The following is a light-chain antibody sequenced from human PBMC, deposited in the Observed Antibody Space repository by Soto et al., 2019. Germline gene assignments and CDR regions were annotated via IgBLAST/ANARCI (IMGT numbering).Light chain of an antibody. CDR2: DAS. CDR3: QKYGSIPIT. J-gene: IGKJ5*01. V-gene: IGKV1-33*01. CDR1: QDIKNY. Sequence: DIPMTQSPSSLSASVGDRVTITCQASQDIKNYLNWYQQKPGKAPKLLIYDASNLETGVPSRFSGSGSGTDFSFTISSLQSEDIGTYYCQKYGSIPITFDQGTRLEIK.